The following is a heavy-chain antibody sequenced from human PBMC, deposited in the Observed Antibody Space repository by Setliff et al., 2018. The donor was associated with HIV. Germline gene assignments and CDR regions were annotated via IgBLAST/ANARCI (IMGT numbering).Heavy chain of an antibody. CDR2: LYVSGDT. D-gene: IGHD2-15*01. CDR1: DDPISNYY. J-gene: IGHJ6*03. CDR3: ALTGHRLLRGYMDV. V-gene: IGHV4-4*07. Sequence: SETLSHTCYVTDDPISNYYWSWVRQPAGKGLEWIGRLYVSGDTNYNPSLKSRVTMSLDTSKKHFSLNLKSVTAADTAVYYCALTGHRLLRGYMDVWGKGTTVTVSS.